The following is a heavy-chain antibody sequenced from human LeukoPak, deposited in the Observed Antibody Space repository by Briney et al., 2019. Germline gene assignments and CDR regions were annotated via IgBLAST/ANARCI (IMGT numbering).Heavy chain of an antibody. CDR2: IYYSGST. J-gene: IGHJ6*03. D-gene: IGHD3-9*01. V-gene: IGHV4-59*01. CDR3: ARGLQYYDILTGYYHYYYYYYMDV. Sequence: SESLSLTCTVSGASITSYYWSWIRQPPGKGLEWIGYIYYSGSTNYNPSLKSRVTISVDTSKNQFSLRLSSVTAADTAVYYCARGLQYYDILTGYYHYYYYYYMDVWGKGTTVTVSS. CDR1: GASITSYY.